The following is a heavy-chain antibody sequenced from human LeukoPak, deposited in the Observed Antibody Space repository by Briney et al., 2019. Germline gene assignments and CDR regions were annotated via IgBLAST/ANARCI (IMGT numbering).Heavy chain of an antibody. D-gene: IGHD1-26*01. CDR1: GFTFSSYA. CDR3: AKDHSGSYYYYYYMDV. J-gene: IGHJ6*03. V-gene: IGHV3-23*01. CDR2: ISGSGGST. Sequence: GGSLRLSCAASGFTFSSYAMNWVRQAPGKGLEWVSAISGSGGSTYYADSVKGRFTISRDNSKNTLYLQMNSLRAEDTAVYYCAKDHSGSYYYYYYMDVWGKGTTVTVSS.